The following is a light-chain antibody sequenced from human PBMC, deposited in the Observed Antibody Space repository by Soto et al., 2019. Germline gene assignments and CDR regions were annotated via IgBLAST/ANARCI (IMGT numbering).Light chain of an antibody. V-gene: IGLV1-40*01. CDR2: GTT. CDR1: SSNIGAGYD. J-gene: IGLJ1*01. Sequence: SVLTQTRSGSGAPGQRVTISCTGRSSNIGAGYDVHWYQHLPGTAPKLLIYGTTNRPPGVPDRFSGSKSCISASLAISGLQAEDEADYYCAAWDDSLSGYVFGTGTKATV. CDR3: AAWDDSLSGYV.